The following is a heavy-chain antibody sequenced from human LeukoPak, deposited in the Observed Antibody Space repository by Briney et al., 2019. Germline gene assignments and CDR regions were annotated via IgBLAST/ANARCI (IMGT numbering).Heavy chain of an antibody. Sequence: ASVKVSCKASGYTFTSYGISWVRQVPGQGLEWMGWISTYNGNTNYAQKLQGRVTMTTDTSTSTAYMELRSLRSDDTAVYYCARSYDFWSGYYPPYAFDIWGQGTMVTVSS. CDR1: GYTFTSYG. J-gene: IGHJ3*02. CDR3: ARSYDFWSGYYPPYAFDI. CDR2: ISTYNGNT. D-gene: IGHD3-3*01. V-gene: IGHV1-18*01.